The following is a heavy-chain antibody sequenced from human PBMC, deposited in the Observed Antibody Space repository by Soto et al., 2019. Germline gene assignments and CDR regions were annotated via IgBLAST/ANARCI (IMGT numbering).Heavy chain of an antibody. Sequence: GESLKISCNGSGYSFTSYWICWVRQMPGKGLEWMGIIYPGDSDTRYSPSFQGRVTISAGRSISTAYLQWSSLKASDTAMYYCALTFGGVIVNIWGQGTLVTVSS. D-gene: IGHD3-16*02. CDR1: GYSFTSYW. CDR2: IYPGDSDT. V-gene: IGHV5-51*01. CDR3: ALTFGGVIVNI. J-gene: IGHJ4*02.